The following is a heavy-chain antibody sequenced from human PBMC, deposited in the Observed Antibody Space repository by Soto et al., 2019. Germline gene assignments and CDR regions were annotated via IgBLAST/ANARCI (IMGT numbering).Heavy chain of an antibody. CDR1: GFTFSSYG. CDR3: ARDEGMVRGVIPRVGFDY. D-gene: IGHD3-10*01. J-gene: IGHJ4*02. Sequence: QVQLVESGGGVVQPGRSLRLSCAASGFTFSSYGMHWVRQAPGKGLEWVAVIWYDGSNKYYADSVKGRFTISRDNSKNTLYLQMNSLRAEDTAVYYCARDEGMVRGVIPRVGFDYWGQGTLVTVSS. V-gene: IGHV3-33*01. CDR2: IWYDGSNK.